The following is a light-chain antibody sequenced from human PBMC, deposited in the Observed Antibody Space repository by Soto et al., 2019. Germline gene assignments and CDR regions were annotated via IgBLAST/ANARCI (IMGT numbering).Light chain of an antibody. V-gene: IGKV4-1*01. CDR2: WAS. Sequence: DIVMTQSPDSLAVSLGERATINCKSSQTVLYSSNNKNYLAWYQQKPGQPPKMLIYWASTRESGVPDRFSGSGSGTDFTLTISGLQSEDVAVYFCHQYNTSPQTFGQGTTVEIK. CDR3: HQYNTSPQT. CDR1: QTVLYSSNNKNY. J-gene: IGKJ1*01.